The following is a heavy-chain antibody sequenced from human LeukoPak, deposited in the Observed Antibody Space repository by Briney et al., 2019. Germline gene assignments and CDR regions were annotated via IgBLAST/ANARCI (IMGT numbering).Heavy chain of an antibody. CDR1: GYTFTNYT. CDR3: TRGRDTTGYFVY. J-gene: IGHJ4*02. D-gene: IGHD3-22*01. CDR2: IDTNTGNP. Sequence: VASVNVSCKASGYTFTNYTINWVRLAPGQGLEWMGWIDTNTGNPTYAQGFAGRFVFSLDTSVTTTYPQISSLKAEDTAVYFCTRGRDTTGYFVYWGQGTLVTASS. V-gene: IGHV7-4-1*02.